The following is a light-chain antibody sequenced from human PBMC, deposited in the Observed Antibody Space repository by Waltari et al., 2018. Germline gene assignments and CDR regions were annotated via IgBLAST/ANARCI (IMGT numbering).Light chain of an antibody. J-gene: IGKJ2*01. Sequence: EIVMTQSPATLSVSPGERATPSCRASQSVSSNLAWYQQKPGQAPRLLIYGPSTRATGIPARFSGSGSGTEFTLTISSLQSEDFAVYYCQQYNNWPPEYTFGQGTKLEIK. CDR2: GPS. V-gene: IGKV3-15*01. CDR3: QQYNNWPPEYT. CDR1: QSVSSN.